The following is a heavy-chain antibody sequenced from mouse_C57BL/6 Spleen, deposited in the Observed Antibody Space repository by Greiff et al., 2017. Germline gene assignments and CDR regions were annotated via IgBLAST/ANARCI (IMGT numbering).Heavy chain of an antibody. CDR3: ASGGYYSDFGWWFEV. CDR1: GYTFTSYW. Sequence: VQLQQPGAELVMPGASVKLSCTASGYTFTSYWMSWVKQRPGQGLEWIGAIDPSGSYTNYNQKLTGKYTLTVDQSSSTAYMQLSSLTSEVSAVYFSASGGYYSDFGWWFEVWGTGTMVTVSA. V-gene: IGHV1-69*01. CDR2: IDPSGSYT. J-gene: IGHJ1*03. D-gene: IGHD2-12*01.